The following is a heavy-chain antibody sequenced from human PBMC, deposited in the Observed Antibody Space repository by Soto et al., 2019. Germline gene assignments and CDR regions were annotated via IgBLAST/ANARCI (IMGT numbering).Heavy chain of an antibody. D-gene: IGHD3-16*02. Sequence: PSETLSLTCTVSGGSISSYFWSWVRQPPGKGLEWIGYISYSGSTHYNPSLKSRVTISRDTSKNQFSLNLSSVTAADTAVYYCARLGIGIGALHCMDVWGKGTTVTVSS. CDR2: ISYSGST. J-gene: IGHJ6*03. CDR1: GGSISSYF. V-gene: IGHV4-59*08. CDR3: ARLGIGIGALHCMDV.